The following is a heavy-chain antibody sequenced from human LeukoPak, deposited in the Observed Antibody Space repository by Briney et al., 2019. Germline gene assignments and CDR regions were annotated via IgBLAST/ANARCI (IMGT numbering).Heavy chain of an antibody. V-gene: IGHV3-7*03. Sequence: GGSLRLSCAASGFTFSSFWMIWVRQAPGKGLEWVANIKEDGSVKNYVDSVKGRFTISRDNAKNSLFLQMNSLRAEDTAVYYCAKVRSFDYWGQGTLVTVSS. CDR3: AKVRSFDY. J-gene: IGHJ4*02. D-gene: IGHD6-6*01. CDR2: IKEDGSVK. CDR1: GFTFSSFW.